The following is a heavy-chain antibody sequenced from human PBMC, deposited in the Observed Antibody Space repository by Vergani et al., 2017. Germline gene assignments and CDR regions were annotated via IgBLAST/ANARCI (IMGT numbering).Heavy chain of an antibody. D-gene: IGHD2-15*01. CDR1: GGSISSYY. J-gene: IGHJ4*02. CDR3: ARGGGPRLFDY. CDR2: IYYSWST. Sequence: QVQLQESGPGLVKPSETLSLTCTVSGGSISSYYWSWIRQPPGKGLEWIGYIYYSWSTNYNPSLKSRVTISVDTSKNQFSLKLSSVTAADTAVYYCARGGGPRLFDYWGQGTLVTVSS. V-gene: IGHV4-59*01.